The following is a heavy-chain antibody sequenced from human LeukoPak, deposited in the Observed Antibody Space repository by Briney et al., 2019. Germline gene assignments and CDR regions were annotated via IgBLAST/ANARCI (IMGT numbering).Heavy chain of an antibody. CDR2: IYYSGST. D-gene: IGHD3-10*01. J-gene: IGHJ4*02. CDR3: ASEYGTITMVRGVINY. CDR1: GGSISSSSYD. Sequence: PSETLSLTCTVSGGSISSSSYDWGWIRQPPGKGLEWIGSIYYSGSTYYNPSLKSRVTISVDTSKNQFSLKLSSVTAADTAVYYCASEYGTITMVRGVINYWGQGTLVTVSS. V-gene: IGHV4-39*01.